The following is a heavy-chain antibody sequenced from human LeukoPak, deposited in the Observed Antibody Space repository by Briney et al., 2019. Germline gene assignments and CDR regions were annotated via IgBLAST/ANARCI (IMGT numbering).Heavy chain of an antibody. Sequence: GGSLRLSCAASGFTFSSYAMSWVRQAPGEGLEWVSAISGSTGNTYYADSVKGRFTISRDNSKNTVYLQMNSLRAEDTAVYYCAKDPPYYYDSSGYGGGAFDIWGQGTMVTVSS. CDR1: GFTFSSYA. CDR2: ISGSTGNT. CDR3: AKDPPYYYDSSGYGGGAFDI. J-gene: IGHJ3*02. D-gene: IGHD3-22*01. V-gene: IGHV3-23*01.